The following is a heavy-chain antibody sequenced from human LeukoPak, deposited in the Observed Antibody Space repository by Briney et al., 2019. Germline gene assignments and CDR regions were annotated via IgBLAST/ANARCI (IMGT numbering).Heavy chain of an antibody. CDR3: ARDLLVVAATQPVDY. V-gene: IGHV3-30-3*01. CDR2: ISYDGSNK. D-gene: IGHD2-15*01. Sequence: PGGSQRLSCAASGFTFSSYAMHWVRQAPGKGLEWVAVISYDGSNKYYADSVKGRFTISRDNSKNTLYLQMNSLRAEDTAVYYCARDLLVVAATQPVDYWGQGTLVTVSS. CDR1: GFTFSSYA. J-gene: IGHJ4*02.